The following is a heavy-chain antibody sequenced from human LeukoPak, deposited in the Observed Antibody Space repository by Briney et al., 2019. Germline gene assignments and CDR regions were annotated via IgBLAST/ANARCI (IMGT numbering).Heavy chain of an antibody. CDR2: IKEDGSEK. D-gene: IGHD4-17*01. CDR3: ASYGDYDY. CDR1: GFMFSSYW. Sequence: GGSLRLSCAASGFMFSSYWMSWVRQAPGKGLEWVADIKEDGSEKSYVDSVKGRFTISRDNAKNSLYLQMNSLRAEDTAVYYCASYGDYDYWGQGTLVTVSS. J-gene: IGHJ4*02. V-gene: IGHV3-7*01.